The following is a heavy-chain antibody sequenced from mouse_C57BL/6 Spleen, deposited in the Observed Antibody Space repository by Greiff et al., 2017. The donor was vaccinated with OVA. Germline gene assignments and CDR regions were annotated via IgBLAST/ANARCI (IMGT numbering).Heavy chain of an antibody. V-gene: IGHV1-19*01. D-gene: IGHD2-5*01. J-gene: IGHJ2*01. CDR3: ARRPYSNYEWDD. CDR1: GYTFTDYY. CDR2: INPYNGGT. Sequence: VQLKQSGPVLVKPGASVKMSCKASGYTFTDYYMNWVKQSHGKSLEWIGVINPYNGGTSYNQKFKGKATLTVDKSSSTAYMELNSLTSEDSAVYYCARRPYSNYEWDDWGQGTTLTVSS.